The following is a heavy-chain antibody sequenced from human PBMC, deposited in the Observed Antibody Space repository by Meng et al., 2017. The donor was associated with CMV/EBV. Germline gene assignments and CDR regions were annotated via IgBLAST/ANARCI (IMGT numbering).Heavy chain of an antibody. CDR3: ARVAFLPPYCGGDCSAHYYFDY. CDR1: GFTFSSYW. D-gene: IGHD2-21*01. Sequence: GESLKISCAASGFTFSSYWMGWVRQAPGKGLEWVANIKQDGSEKYYVDSVKGRFTISRDNAKNSLYLQMNSLRAEDTAVYYCARVAFLPPYCGGDCSAHYYFDYWGQGTLVTVSS. CDR2: IKQDGSEK. V-gene: IGHV3-7*01. J-gene: IGHJ4*02.